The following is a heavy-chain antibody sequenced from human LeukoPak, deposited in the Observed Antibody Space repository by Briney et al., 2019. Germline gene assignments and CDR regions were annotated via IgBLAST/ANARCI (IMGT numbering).Heavy chain of an antibody. J-gene: IGHJ4*02. CDR1: GGSISSYY. V-gene: IGHV4-59*12. Sequence: SETLSLTCTVSGGSISSYYWSWIRQPPGKGLEWIGYIYYSGSTNYNPSLKSRVTISVDKSKNQFSLKLSSVTAADTAVYYCARCYYGSGSFLKAPRFFDYWGQGTLVTVSS. CDR2: IYYSGST. CDR3: ARCYYGSGSFLKAPRFFDY. D-gene: IGHD3-10*01.